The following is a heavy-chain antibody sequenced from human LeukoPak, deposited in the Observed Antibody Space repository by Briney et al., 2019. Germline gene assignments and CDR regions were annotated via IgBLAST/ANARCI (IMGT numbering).Heavy chain of an antibody. V-gene: IGHV3-30*18. CDR2: MSFDGSYK. CDR3: AKSSDFVLGSPDY. CDR1: GFTFSTFG. J-gene: IGHJ4*02. D-gene: IGHD2-15*01. Sequence: GGSLRLSCAASGFTFSTFGMSWVRQAPGKGLEWVAVMSFDGSYKYYADSVKGRFTISRDTSKNTLYLQMNSLRAEDTAVYYCAKSSDFVLGSPDYWGQGTLVTVSS.